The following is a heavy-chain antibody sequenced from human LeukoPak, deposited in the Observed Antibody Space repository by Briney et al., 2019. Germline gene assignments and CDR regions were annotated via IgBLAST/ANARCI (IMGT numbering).Heavy chain of an antibody. Sequence: PSETLSLTCTVSGGSISSDYWTWIRQPPGKALEWIGHIHYSGSTKYNPSPKSRVTISVATSKNQFFLNLRSVTATDTAVYYCAKKGRTYTDYGGYYDYMDVWGKGTTVTVS. V-gene: IGHV4-59*08. J-gene: IGHJ6*03. CDR2: IHYSGST. D-gene: IGHD4-17*01. CDR1: GGSISSDY. CDR3: AKKGRTYTDYGGYYDYMDV.